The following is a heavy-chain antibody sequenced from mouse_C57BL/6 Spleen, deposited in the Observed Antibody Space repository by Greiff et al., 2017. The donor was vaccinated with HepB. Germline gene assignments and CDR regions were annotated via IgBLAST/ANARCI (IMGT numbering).Heavy chain of an antibody. V-gene: IGHV5-17*01. CDR1: GFTFSDYG. D-gene: IGHD1-1*01. Sequence: ECGGGLVKPGGSLKLSCAASGFTFSDYGMHWVRQAPEKGLEWVAYISSGSSTIYYADTVKGRFTISRDNAKNTLFLQMTSLRSEDTAMYYCARYYGSSYRYAMDYWGQGTSVTVSS. CDR3: ARYYGSSYRYAMDY. J-gene: IGHJ4*01. CDR2: ISSGSSTI.